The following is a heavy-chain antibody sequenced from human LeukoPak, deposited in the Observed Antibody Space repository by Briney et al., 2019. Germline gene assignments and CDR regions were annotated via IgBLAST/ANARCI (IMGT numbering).Heavy chain of an antibody. CDR2: IYTSGST. CDR1: GGSISSYY. D-gene: IGHD2-2*02. V-gene: IGHV4-4*07. J-gene: IGHJ3*02. Sequence: SETLSLTCTVSGGSISSYYWSWTRQPAGKGLEWIGRIYTSGSTNYNPSLKSRVTMSVDTSKNQFSLKLSSVTAADTAVYYCAGVKIKQLGYCSSTSCYNWAFDIWGQGTMVTVSS. CDR3: AGVKIKQLGYCSSTSCYNWAFDI.